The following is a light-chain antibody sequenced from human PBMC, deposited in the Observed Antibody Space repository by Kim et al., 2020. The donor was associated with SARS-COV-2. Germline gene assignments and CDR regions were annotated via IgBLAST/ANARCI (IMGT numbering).Light chain of an antibody. V-gene: IGKV4-1*01. Sequence: AINCKSSQSVLYSSNNKNYLAWYQQKPGQPPKLLIYWAATRESGVPDRFSGSGSGTDFTLTISSLQAEDVAVYYCQQYYSTPPLTFGGGTKVDIK. CDR3: QQYYSTPPLT. CDR1: QSVLYSSNNKNY. CDR2: WAA. J-gene: IGKJ4*01.